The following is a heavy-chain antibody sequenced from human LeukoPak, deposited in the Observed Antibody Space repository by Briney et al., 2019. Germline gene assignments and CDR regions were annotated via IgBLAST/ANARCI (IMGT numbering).Heavy chain of an antibody. V-gene: IGHV3-53*01. D-gene: IGHD5-24*01. CDR1: GFTVSSNY. J-gene: IGHJ3*02. CDR3: ARPRRDGYNDAFDI. CDR2: LYSGGTT. Sequence: GGSLRLSCAASGFTVSSNYMSWVRRAPGKGLEWVSVLYSGGTTYYADSVKGRFTISRDNSKNTLYLQMNSLRAEDTAVYYCARPRRDGYNDAFDIWGQGTVVTVSS.